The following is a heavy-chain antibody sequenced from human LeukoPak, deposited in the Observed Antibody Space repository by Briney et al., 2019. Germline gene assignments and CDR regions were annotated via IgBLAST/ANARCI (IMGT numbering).Heavy chain of an antibody. D-gene: IGHD2-2*01. CDR2: ISYDATKK. Sequence: GGSLRLSCAASGFTFKSHAMHWVRQAPGKGLEWVAFISYDATKKDYVDSVKGRFTVSRDNSKSTLYLQMNSLRLEDMAVYYCARDLSTCYATDYWGQGTLVAVSS. V-gene: IGHV3-30-3*01. J-gene: IGHJ4*02. CDR3: ARDLSTCYATDY. CDR1: GFTFKSHA.